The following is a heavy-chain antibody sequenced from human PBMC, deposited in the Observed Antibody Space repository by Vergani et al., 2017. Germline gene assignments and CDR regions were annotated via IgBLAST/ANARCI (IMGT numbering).Heavy chain of an antibody. CDR3: ARDSSLPGYEGLDP. Sequence: QVQLQESGPGLVKPSETLSLTCAVSGYSISSGYYCGWIRQPPGKGLEWIGSIYHSGSTYYNPSLKSRVTISVDTSKNQFSLKLSSMTAADTAVYYCARDSSLPGYEGLDPWGQGTLVTVSS. CDR1: GYSISSGYY. CDR2: IYHSGST. V-gene: IGHV4-38-2*02. J-gene: IGHJ5*02. D-gene: IGHD2-15*01.